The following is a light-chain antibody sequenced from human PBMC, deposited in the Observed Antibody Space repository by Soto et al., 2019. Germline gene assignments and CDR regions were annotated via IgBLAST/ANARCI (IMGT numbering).Light chain of an antibody. CDR3: QQYYTTPFT. J-gene: IGKJ5*01. CDR1: QSVLYSSNNKHY. Sequence: DIVMTQSPDSLAVSLGEGATISCKSSQSVLYSSNNKHYLTWYQQKPGQPPKLLIYWASTRETGVPDRFSGSGSGTDFTLTISSLQAEDVAVYYCQQYYTTPFTVGQGTRLEIK. V-gene: IGKV4-1*01. CDR2: WAS.